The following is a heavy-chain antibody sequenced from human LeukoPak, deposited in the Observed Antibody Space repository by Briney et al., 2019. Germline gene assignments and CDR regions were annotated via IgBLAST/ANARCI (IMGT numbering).Heavy chain of an antibody. CDR3: ARAGQEWFGDLGFDY. V-gene: IGHV3-30*03. CDR1: GFSFSSYA. D-gene: IGHD3-10*01. Sequence: GGSLRLSCAASGFSFSSYAMHWVRQAPGKGLEWVALVSHDGNYKYYTDSVKGRFSISRDNAKNSLYLQMNSLRAEDTAVYYCARAGQEWFGDLGFDYWGQGTLVTVSS. J-gene: IGHJ4*02. CDR2: VSHDGNYK.